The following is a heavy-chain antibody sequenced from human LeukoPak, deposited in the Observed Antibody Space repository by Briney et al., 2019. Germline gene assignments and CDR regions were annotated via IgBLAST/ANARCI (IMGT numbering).Heavy chain of an antibody. Sequence: SETLSLTCIVSGGSISHYYWNWIRQPPGKGLEWIGYIYYSGTTNYNPSLKSRVTISVDTSKNQFSLKLSSVTTADTAVYYCARERECSSTSCLYYMDVWGKGTTVTVSS. J-gene: IGHJ6*03. CDR3: ARERECSSTSCLYYMDV. V-gene: IGHV4-59*01. CDR1: GGSISHYY. D-gene: IGHD2-2*01. CDR2: IYYSGTT.